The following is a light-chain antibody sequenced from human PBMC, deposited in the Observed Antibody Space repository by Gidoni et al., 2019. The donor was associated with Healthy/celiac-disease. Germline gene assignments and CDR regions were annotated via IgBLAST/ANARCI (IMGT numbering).Light chain of an antibody. V-gene: IGKV1-39*01. J-gene: IGKJ5*01. CDR3: QQSYSTPLT. CDR1: QSISSY. Sequence: DLQIAQSPSSLSASVGDRVTITCRASQSISSYLNWYQQKPGKAPKLLIYAASSLQSGVPSRFSGSGSGTDFTLTISSLQPEDFATYYCQQSYSTPLTFXQXTRLEIK. CDR2: AAS.